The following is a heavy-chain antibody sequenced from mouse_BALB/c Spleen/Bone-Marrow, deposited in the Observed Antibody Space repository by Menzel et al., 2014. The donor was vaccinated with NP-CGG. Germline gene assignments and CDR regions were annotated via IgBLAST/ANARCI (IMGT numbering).Heavy chain of an antibody. CDR1: GYTFTSYW. J-gene: IGHJ2*01. D-gene: IGHD5-1-1*01. CDR3: TRSARNSYGYCFDY. Sequence: QVQLQESGAELVRPGASVKMSCKASGYTFTSYWIHWVKQRPGQGLEWIGNIYPTDSYTNYNQKFKDKATLTVDKSSSSSYMQHVSLTTVDSAVSYVTRSARNSYGYCFDYWGQGTLLTVSA. V-gene: IGHV1-69*02. CDR2: IYPTDSYT.